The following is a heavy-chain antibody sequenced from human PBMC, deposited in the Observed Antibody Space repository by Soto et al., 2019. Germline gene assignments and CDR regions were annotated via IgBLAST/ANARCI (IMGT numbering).Heavy chain of an antibody. D-gene: IGHD6-25*01. V-gene: IGHV4-59*01. CDR1: GGSISSYY. CDR2: IYYSGST. Sequence: PSETLSLTCTVSGGSISSYYWSWIRQPPGKGLEWIGYIYYSGSTNYNPSLKSRVTISVDTSKNQFSLKLSSVTAADTAVYYCAREGAASGYYYYGMDVWGQGTTVTVSS. J-gene: IGHJ6*02. CDR3: AREGAASGYYYYGMDV.